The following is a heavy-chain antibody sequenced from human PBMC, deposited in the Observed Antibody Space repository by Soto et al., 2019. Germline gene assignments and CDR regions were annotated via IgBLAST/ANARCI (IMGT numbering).Heavy chain of an antibody. Sequence: QVQLVESGGGVVQPGRSLRLSCVVSGFNFKTYAVHWVRQAPGKGLEWVAVISSDGSNTFYADSVTGRFTISRDNSKNAVFLQMSSLRVEDTALYYCARDGGRHSGGIDYWGQGTLVTVSS. CDR2: ISSDGSNT. J-gene: IGHJ4*02. CDR1: GFNFKTYA. CDR3: ARDGGRHSGGIDY. V-gene: IGHV3-30-3*01. D-gene: IGHD1-26*01.